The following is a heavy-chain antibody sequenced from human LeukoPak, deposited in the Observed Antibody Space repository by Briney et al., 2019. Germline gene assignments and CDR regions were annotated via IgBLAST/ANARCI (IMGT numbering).Heavy chain of an antibody. V-gene: IGHV3-21*01. CDR2: ISGSTS. Sequence: NPGGSLRLSCAASGFTFSSYNMNWVRQAPGKALEWVSSISGSTSYYADSAKGRFTISRDNAKNSLHLQMNSLRAEDTAVYYCARESGSWWDYFDLWGQGTLVTVSS. CDR1: GFTFSSYN. J-gene: IGHJ4*02. D-gene: IGHD6-13*01. CDR3: ARESGSWWDYFDL.